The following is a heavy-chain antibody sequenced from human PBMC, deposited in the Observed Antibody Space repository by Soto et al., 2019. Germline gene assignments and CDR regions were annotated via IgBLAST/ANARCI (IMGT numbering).Heavy chain of an antibody. CDR1: GYTFTSYG. D-gene: IGHD6-13*01. CDR2: ISAHNGNT. J-gene: IGHJ4*02. Sequence: QVQLVQSGAEVKKPGASVMVSCKASGYTFTSYGISWVREAPGQGLGWMGWISAHNGNTNMEQKLKGRVTMTEATSTSTAYMELRSLRSDDTAVNYCARVIAAAVDFDYGGRGTLVTVSS. CDR3: ARVIAAAVDFDY. V-gene: IGHV1-18*01.